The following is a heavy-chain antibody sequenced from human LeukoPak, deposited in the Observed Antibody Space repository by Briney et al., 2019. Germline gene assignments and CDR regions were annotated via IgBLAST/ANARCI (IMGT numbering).Heavy chain of an antibody. CDR1: GGTFSSYA. CDR3: ARGGTDSSSWTLVDY. D-gene: IGHD6-13*01. V-gene: IGHV1-69*05. J-gene: IGHJ4*02. CDR2: IIPIFGTA. Sequence: GASVKVSCKASGGTFSSYAISWLRQAPGQGLEWMGGIIPIFGTANYAQKFQGRVTITTDESTSTAYMELSSLRSEDTAVYYCARGGTDSSSWTLVDYWGQGTLVTVSS.